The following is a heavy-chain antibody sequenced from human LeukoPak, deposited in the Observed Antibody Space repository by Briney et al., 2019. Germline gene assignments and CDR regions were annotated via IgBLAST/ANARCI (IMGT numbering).Heavy chain of an antibody. J-gene: IGHJ4*02. V-gene: IGHV1-18*01. D-gene: IGHD3-22*01. CDR1: GYTFTSYG. CDR2: ISAYNGNT. CDR3: ARDVGVDYYDSSGLAPLMNY. Sequence: GASVKVSCKASGYTFTSYGISWVRQAPGQGLEGMGWISAYNGNTNYAQKLQGRVTMTTDTSTSTAYMELRSLRSDDTAVYYCARDVGVDYYDSSGLAPLMNYWGQGTLVTVSS.